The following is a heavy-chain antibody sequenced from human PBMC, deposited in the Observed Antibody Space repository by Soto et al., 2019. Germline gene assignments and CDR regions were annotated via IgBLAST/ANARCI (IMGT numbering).Heavy chain of an antibody. Sequence: QVQLVQSGAEVKKPGASVKVSCKASGYTSTTYYIHWVRQAPGQGLERMGIIHPSGGITNYAQKFQGRSTMNRDTSTNTVYMELSSLRSDDTAVYYCAADPPNEANDAFDIWGQGTMVTVSS. CDR3: AADPPNEANDAFDI. CDR1: GYTSTTYY. J-gene: IGHJ3*02. CDR2: IHPSGGIT. V-gene: IGHV1-46*03. D-gene: IGHD1-1*01.